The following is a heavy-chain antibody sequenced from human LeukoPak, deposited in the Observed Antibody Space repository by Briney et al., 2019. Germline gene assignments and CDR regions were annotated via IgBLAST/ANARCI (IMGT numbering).Heavy chain of an antibody. CDR2: INWNSGST. CDR3: VRYDFWSGAKGGDY. D-gene: IGHD3-3*01. V-gene: IGHV3-20*04. CDR1: GFTFNGYG. J-gene: IGHJ4*02. Sequence: GGSLRLSCVASGFTFNGYGMSWVRQAPEKGLEWVSSINWNSGSTAYVDSVKGRFTISRDNAKNSLYLQMNSLRAEDTALYYCVRYDFWSGAKGGDYWGQGTLVTVSS.